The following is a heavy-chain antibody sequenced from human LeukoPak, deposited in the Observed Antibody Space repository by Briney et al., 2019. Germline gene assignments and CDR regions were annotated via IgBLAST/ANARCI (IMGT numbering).Heavy chain of an antibody. D-gene: IGHD1-26*01. CDR2: INWNGGST. CDR3: ARDTSVYSGSYGALDI. V-gene: IGHV3-20*04. J-gene: IGHJ3*02. Sequence: GGSLRLSCAASGFTFDDYGMSWDRQAPGKGLEWVSGINWNGGSTGYADSVKGRFTISRDNAKNSLYLQMNSLRAEDTALYYCARDTSVYSGSYGALDIWGQGTMVTVSS. CDR1: GFTFDDYG.